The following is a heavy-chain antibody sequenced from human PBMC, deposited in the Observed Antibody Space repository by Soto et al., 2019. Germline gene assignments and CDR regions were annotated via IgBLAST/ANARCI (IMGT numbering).Heavy chain of an antibody. V-gene: IGHV4-31*03. J-gene: IGHJ4*02. Sequence: PSETLSLTCTVSGGSISSGGYYWSWIRQHPGKGLEWIGYIYYSGSTYYNPSLKSRVTISVDTSKNQFSLKLSSVTAADTAVYYCARAEEVYGSFDYWGQGTLVTVYS. CDR2: IYYSGST. CDR1: GGSISSGGYY. CDR3: ARAEEVYGSFDY. D-gene: IGHD3-22*01.